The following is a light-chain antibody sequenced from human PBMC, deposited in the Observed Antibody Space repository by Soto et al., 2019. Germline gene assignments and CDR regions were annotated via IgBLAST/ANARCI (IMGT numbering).Light chain of an antibody. CDR1: QSVSLTD. CDR2: GAS. Sequence: EIVLTQSPGTLSLSPGERATLSCRASQSVSLTDLVWYQQRPGQAPRLLIYGASSRATGIPDRFSATGSGTDFTLTISRLEPEDFAVYYCQHFGNSARTFGQGTEVEVK. CDR3: QHFGNSART. J-gene: IGKJ1*01. V-gene: IGKV3-20*01.